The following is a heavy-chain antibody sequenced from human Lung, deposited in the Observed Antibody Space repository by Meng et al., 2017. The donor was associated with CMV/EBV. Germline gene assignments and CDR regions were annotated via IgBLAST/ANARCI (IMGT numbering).Heavy chain of an antibody. J-gene: IGHJ6*02. CDR3: AREGGKGGYRDYRMYYGMDV. Sequence: SETLSLXCSLSGTSIRSSTYYWGWIRQPPGKGLEWIGSISYSENTYYNPSLKSPVTISVDTSKNQFSLRLSSVTAADTAVYYCAREGGKGGYRDYRMYYGMDVWGQGTXVTVSS. D-gene: IGHD4-11*01. V-gene: IGHV4-39*07. CDR2: ISYSENT. CDR1: GTSIRSSTYY.